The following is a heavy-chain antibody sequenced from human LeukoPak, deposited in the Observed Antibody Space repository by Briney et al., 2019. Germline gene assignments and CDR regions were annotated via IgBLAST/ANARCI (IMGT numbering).Heavy chain of an antibody. J-gene: IGHJ4*02. CDR3: ARGHWGLDY. V-gene: IGHV3-11*04. D-gene: IGHD7-27*01. Sequence: GGSLRLSCAASGFTFSNFYMTWIRQAPGKGLEWVSYISNSGTTIYYADSVKGRFTMSGDNGKNSLYLQMNSLRAEDTAVYYCARGHWGLDYWGQGTLVTVSS. CDR2: ISNSGTTI. CDR1: GFTFSNFY.